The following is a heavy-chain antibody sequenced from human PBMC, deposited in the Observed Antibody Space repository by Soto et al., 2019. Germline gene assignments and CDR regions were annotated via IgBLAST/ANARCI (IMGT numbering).Heavy chain of an antibody. Sequence: VQLVDSGGGGVQPGRCLRLACAASRFTFSSYAMSWVRQAPGKGLAWVSAISGSGGSTYYSDSVKGRCTNSRDNSKNTLYLHMTSLRAEDTAVYYCAKFQIYTARGLPCDIWGQGTMVTVSS. V-gene: IGHV3-23*04. D-gene: IGHD5-18*01. CDR3: AKFQIYTARGLPCDI. CDR2: ISGSGGST. J-gene: IGHJ3*02. CDR1: RFTFSSYA.